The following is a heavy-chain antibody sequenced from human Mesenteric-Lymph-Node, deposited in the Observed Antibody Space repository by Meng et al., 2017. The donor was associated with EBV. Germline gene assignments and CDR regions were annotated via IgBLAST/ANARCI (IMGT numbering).Heavy chain of an antibody. CDR3: ARTISFMVTVTTHTRRFQSFDS. CDR2: IIPMFGAA. J-gene: IGHJ5*01. V-gene: IGHV1-69*01. D-gene: IGHD4-17*01. CDR1: GDTFSSYG. Sequence: QVHLVQSGAEVKKPGSSVKVACKASGDTFSSYGFSWVRQAPGQGLEWMGGIIPMFGAANYAQNFQGRVTITADESTSTAYMELSSLRSDDTAVYYCARTISFMVTVTTHTRRFQSFDSWGPGTMVTVS.